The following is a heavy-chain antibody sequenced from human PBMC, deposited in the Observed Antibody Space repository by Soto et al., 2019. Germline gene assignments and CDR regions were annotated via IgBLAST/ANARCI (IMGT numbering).Heavy chain of an antibody. J-gene: IGHJ3*02. Sequence: GESLKISCKGSGYSFISCWIGWVRQMPGKGLEWMGIIYPGDSDTRYSPSFQGQVTISADKSISTAYLQWSSLKASDTAMYYCARQTGYSSGWSDAFDIWGQGTMVTLS. CDR1: GYSFISCW. D-gene: IGHD6-19*01. V-gene: IGHV5-51*01. CDR3: ARQTGYSSGWSDAFDI. CDR2: IYPGDSDT.